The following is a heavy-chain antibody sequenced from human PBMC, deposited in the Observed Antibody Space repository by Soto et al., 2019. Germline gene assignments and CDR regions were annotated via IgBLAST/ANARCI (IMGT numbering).Heavy chain of an antibody. CDR2: ISGYNGDT. Sequence: ASVKVSCKASGYTFPRYGISWVRQAPGQGLEWMGWISGYNGDTNYAQKFQGRVSMTIDTSTTTAYMELRSLTSDDTAVYYCAKNGQPPYYYYGLDVWGQGTKVTVSS. CDR1: GYTFPRYG. D-gene: IGHD2-8*01. J-gene: IGHJ6*02. V-gene: IGHV1-18*01. CDR3: AKNGQPPYYYYGLDV.